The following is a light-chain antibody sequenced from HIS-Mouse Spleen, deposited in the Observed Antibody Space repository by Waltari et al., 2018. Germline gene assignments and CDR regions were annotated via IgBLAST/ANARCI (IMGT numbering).Light chain of an antibody. V-gene: IGKV1-5*03. J-gene: IGKJ1*01. CDR3: QQYNSYSRT. Sequence: DIQMTQSPSTLSASVGDRVTITCRASTSISSWLAWYQQQPGKAPKLLIYKASSLESGVPSRFSGSGSGTEFTLTISSLQPDDFATYYCQQYNSYSRTFGQGTKVEIK. CDR1: TSISSW. CDR2: KAS.